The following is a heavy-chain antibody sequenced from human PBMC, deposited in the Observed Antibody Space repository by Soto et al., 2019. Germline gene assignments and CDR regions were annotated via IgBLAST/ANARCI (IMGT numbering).Heavy chain of an antibody. J-gene: IGHJ4*02. CDR1: GGSISSSSYY. D-gene: IGHD3-10*01. V-gene: IGHV4-39*01. Sequence: QLQLQESGPGLVKPSETLSLTCTVSGGSISSSSYYWGWIRQPPGKGLEWIGSIYYSGSTYYNPSLKSRVTISVDTSKNQFSLKLSSVTAADTAVYYCATRTYYYGSGGGFDYWGQGTLVTVSS. CDR3: ATRTYYYGSGGGFDY. CDR2: IYYSGST.